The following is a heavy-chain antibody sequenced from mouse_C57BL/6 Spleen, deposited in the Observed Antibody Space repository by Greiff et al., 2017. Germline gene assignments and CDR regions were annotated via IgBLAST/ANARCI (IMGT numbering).Heavy chain of an antibody. D-gene: IGHD1-1*01. Sequence: QVQLQQPGAELVRPGTSVTLSCKASGYTFTSYWMHWVKQRPGQGLEWIGVIDPSDSYTNYNQKFKGKATLTVDTSSSTAYMQLSSLTSEDSAVYYCARGSYEGFAYWGQGTLVTVSA. V-gene: IGHV1-59*01. CDR1: GYTFTSYW. CDR2: IDPSDSYT. J-gene: IGHJ3*01. CDR3: ARGSYEGFAY.